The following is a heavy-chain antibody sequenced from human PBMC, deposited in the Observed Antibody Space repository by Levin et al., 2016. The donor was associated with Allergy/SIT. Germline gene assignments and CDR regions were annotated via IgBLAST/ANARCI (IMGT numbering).Heavy chain of an antibody. V-gene: IGHV1-18*01. D-gene: IGHD3-22*01. J-gene: IGHJ1*01. Sequence: ASVKVSCKASGYTFTSYGISWVQQAPGQGLEWMGWISAYNGNTNYAQKLQGRVTMTTDTSTSTAYMELRSLRSDDTAVYYCARGQYYYDSSQLFQHWGQGTLVTVSS. CDR3: ARGQYYYDSSQLFQH. CDR2: ISAYNGNT. CDR1: GYTFTSYG.